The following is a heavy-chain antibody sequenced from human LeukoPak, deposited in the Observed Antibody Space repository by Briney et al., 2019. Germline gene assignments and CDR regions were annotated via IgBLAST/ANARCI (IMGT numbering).Heavy chain of an antibody. Sequence: PSETLSLTCTVSGGSITSHNYYWGWIRQPPGTELEWVGSIYYTGSTYYNPSFQGRVTISIDTSKNHFSLDLSSVTAADTAVYYCARDVGLWFGELLGDAFDVWGQGTMVTVSS. CDR1: GGSITSHNYY. J-gene: IGHJ3*01. V-gene: IGHV4-39*07. CDR2: IYYTGST. CDR3: ARDVGLWFGELLGDAFDV. D-gene: IGHD3-10*01.